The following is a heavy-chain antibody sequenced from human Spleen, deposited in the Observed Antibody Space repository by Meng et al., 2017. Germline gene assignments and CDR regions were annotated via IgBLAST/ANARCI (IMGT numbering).Heavy chain of an antibody. D-gene: IGHD3-10*01. J-gene: IGHJ5*02. CDR2: INHSGST. V-gene: IGHV4-34*01. CDR3: ASQVFSGLNWFGP. CDR1: GGSFSGYY. Sequence: NQRGAGLLKPSETLSLPSAVYGGSFSGYYGSWIGQPPGKGLEWIGEINHSGSTNYNPSLKSRVTISVDTSKNQFSLKLSSVTAADTAVYYCASQVFSGLNWFGPWGQGTLVTVSS.